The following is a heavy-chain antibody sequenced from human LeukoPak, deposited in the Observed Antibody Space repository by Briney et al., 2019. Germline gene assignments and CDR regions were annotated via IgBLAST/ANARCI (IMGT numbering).Heavy chain of an antibody. CDR1: GYTFTGYY. J-gene: IGHJ4*02. Sequence: ASVKVSCKASGYTFTGYYMHWVRQAPGQGLEWMGWINPNSGGTNYAQKFQGRVTMTRDTSISTAYMELSRPRSDDTAVYYCARLDGTGTTFDYWGQGTLVTVSS. D-gene: IGHD1-1*01. CDR2: INPNSGGT. V-gene: IGHV1-2*02. CDR3: ARLDGTGTTFDY.